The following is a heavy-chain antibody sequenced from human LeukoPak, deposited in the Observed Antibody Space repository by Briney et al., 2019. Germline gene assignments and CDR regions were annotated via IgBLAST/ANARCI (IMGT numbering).Heavy chain of an antibody. J-gene: IGHJ3*02. CDR1: GFTFSSYA. CDR3: AKDGYYDFWSGGDGTAFDI. D-gene: IGHD3-3*01. Sequence: GGSLRLSCTASGFTFSSYAMSWVRQAPGKGLEWVSAISGSGGSTYYADSVKGRFTISRDNSKNTLYLQMNSLRAEDTAVYYCAKDGYYDFWSGGDGTAFDIWGQGTMVAVSS. V-gene: IGHV3-23*01. CDR2: ISGSGGST.